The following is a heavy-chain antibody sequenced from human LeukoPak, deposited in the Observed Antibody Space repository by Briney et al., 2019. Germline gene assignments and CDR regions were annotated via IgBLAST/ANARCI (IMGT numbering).Heavy chain of an antibody. D-gene: IGHD5-12*01. J-gene: IGHJ4*02. Sequence: GGSLRLSCAASGFTFSVSAMHWVRQASGKGLEWVGRIRGKANTYATAYAASVKGRFTISRDDSKNTAYLQMNSLRAEDTAVYYCARGPSGYHNTGGQGTLVTVSS. V-gene: IGHV3-73*01. CDR3: ARGPSGYHNT. CDR1: GFTFSVSA. CDR2: IRGKANTYAT.